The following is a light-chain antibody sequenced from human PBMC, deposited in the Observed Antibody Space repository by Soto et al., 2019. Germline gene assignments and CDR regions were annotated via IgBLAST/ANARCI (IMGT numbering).Light chain of an antibody. CDR3: QQYNSYPLT. CDR1: QGISSF. Sequence: AIQLTQSPSSLSASVGDRVTITCRASQGISSFLAWFQQKPGKVPKLLIYAASTLQSGVPSRFSGSGSGTDFTLTISSLQPEDFATYYCQQYNSYPLTFGGGTKVDIK. J-gene: IGKJ4*01. V-gene: IGKV1-13*02. CDR2: AAS.